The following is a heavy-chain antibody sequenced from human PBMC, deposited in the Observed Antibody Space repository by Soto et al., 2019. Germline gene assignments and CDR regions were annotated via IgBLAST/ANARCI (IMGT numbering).Heavy chain of an antibody. V-gene: IGHV3-64*01. Sequence: GGSLRLSCAASGFTFSNYEMHWVRQAPGKGLEYVSGISNNGAHTDYAKSVKGRFTISRDNSENTLYLQMGSLRAEDMALFYCARRGYGSRWPNVYMNVWGKGTTVTVSS. CDR2: ISNNGAHT. D-gene: IGHD6-13*01. CDR3: ARRGYGSRWPNVYMNV. J-gene: IGHJ6*03. CDR1: GFTFSNYE.